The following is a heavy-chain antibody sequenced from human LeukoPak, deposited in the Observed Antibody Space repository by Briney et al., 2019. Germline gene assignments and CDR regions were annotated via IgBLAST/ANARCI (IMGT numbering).Heavy chain of an antibody. V-gene: IGHV1-46*01. CDR1: GYTFPTYY. J-gene: IGHJ4*02. CDR3: ARNVGSGFDY. D-gene: IGHD1-26*01. Sequence: ASVKVSCKASGYTFPTYYIHWVRQAPGQGLEWMGMINPSGGSTSYAQKFQDRVTMTRDTSTSTVYMDLSGLTSEDTAVYYCARNVGSGFDYWGQGTLVTVSS. CDR2: INPSGGST.